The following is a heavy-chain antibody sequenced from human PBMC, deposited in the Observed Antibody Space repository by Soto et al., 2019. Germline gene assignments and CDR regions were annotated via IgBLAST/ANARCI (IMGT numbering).Heavy chain of an antibody. V-gene: IGHV1-46*01. J-gene: IGHJ4*02. D-gene: IGHD2-21*02. Sequence: QVQLVQSGAEVKKPGTSVKVSCKASGDTFTDYYIHWVRQAPGQGLEWMGTVNPSGGHTTYAQHFRGRTTMTRDTSTSTLSMELTSLTSEDTAVYYCARGGHVVVVTSALDFWGQGTLVTVSS. CDR1: GDTFTDYY. CDR2: VNPSGGHT. CDR3: ARGGHVVVVTSALDF.